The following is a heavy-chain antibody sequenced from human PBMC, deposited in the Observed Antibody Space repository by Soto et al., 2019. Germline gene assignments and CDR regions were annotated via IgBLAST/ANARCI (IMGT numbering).Heavy chain of an antibody. V-gene: IGHV3-23*01. D-gene: IGHD1-1*01. J-gene: IGHJ5*02. Sequence: EVQLLESGGDLVQPGGSLRLPCVVSGFTFSSYAMSWVRQAPGKGLEWVSTISGSGDSTYYTDSVKGRFTVSRDNSKNTMYLERKTLRAEDTAVYYCAQGATSTAATTWFDTGGQGALVGVSS. CDR1: GFTFSSYA. CDR3: AQGATSTAATTWFDT. CDR2: ISGSGDST.